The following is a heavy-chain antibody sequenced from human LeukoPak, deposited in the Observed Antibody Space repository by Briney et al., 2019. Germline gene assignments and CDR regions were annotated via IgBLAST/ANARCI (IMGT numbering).Heavy chain of an antibody. V-gene: IGHV1-2*02. Sequence: ASVKVSCKASGYTFTGYYMHKVRQAPGQRIEWMGWINPNSGGTNYAQKFQGRVTMTRDTSISTAYMELSRLRSDDTAVYYCAREDGEQNWFDPWGQGTLVTVSS. J-gene: IGHJ5*02. D-gene: IGHD1/OR15-1a*01. CDR3: AREDGEQNWFDP. CDR2: INPNSGGT. CDR1: GYTFTGYY.